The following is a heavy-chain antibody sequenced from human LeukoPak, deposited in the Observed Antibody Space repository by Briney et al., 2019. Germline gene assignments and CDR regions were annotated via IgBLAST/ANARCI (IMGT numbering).Heavy chain of an antibody. D-gene: IGHD2-15*01. J-gene: IGHJ4*02. CDR2: IRYDGSNK. Sequence: PGGSLRLSCAASGFTFSSYGMHWVRQAPGKGLEWVAFIRYDGSNKYYADSVKGRFTISRDNAMNSVYLQMNSLRVEDTAVYFCARDTANCSGGICNEIRFDYWGQGSLVTVSS. CDR3: ARDTANCSGGICNEIRFDY. CDR1: GFTFSSYG. V-gene: IGHV3-30*02.